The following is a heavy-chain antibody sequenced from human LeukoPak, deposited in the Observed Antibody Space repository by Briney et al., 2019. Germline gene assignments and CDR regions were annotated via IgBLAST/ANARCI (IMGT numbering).Heavy chain of an antibody. CDR3: ARVPGVVVVAATSKDRWFDY. CDR1: GGTFSSYA. D-gene: IGHD2-15*01. CDR2: IIPIFGTA. Sequence: SVKVSCKASGGTFSSYAISWVRQAPGQGLEWMGGIIPIFGTANYAQKFQGRVTIIADESTSTAYMELSSLRSEDTAVYYCARVPGVVVVAATSKDRWFDYWGQGTLVTVSS. V-gene: IGHV1-69*13. J-gene: IGHJ4*02.